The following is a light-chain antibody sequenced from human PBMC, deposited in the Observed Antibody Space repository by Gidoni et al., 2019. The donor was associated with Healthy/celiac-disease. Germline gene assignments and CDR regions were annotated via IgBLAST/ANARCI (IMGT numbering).Light chain of an antibody. CDR3: APWDDSLNGPNWV. CDR2: SNN. Sequence: QSVLTQPPPASLTPGQSVTISCSGSSSNIGRNTVNWYQQLPGTAPNLLIYSNNQRPSGVPDRLSGSKSGTSASLAISGLQSEDEADYYCAPWDDSLNGPNWVFGGGTKLTVL. V-gene: IGLV1-44*01. J-gene: IGLJ3*02. CDR1: SSNIGRNT.